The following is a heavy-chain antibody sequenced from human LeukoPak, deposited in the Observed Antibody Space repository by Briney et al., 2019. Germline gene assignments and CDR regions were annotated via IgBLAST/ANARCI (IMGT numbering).Heavy chain of an antibody. D-gene: IGHD2-2*01. CDR2: ISSSGSTI. CDR1: GFTFSDYY. CDR3: ARDPRIVVVPAAIREDDGY. Sequence: PGGSLRLSCAASGFTFSDYYMSWLRQAPGKGLEWVSYISSSGSTIYYADSVKGRFTISRDNAKNSLYLQMNSLRAEDTAVYYCARDPRIVVVPAAIREDDGYWGQGTLVTVSS. V-gene: IGHV3-11*04. J-gene: IGHJ4*02.